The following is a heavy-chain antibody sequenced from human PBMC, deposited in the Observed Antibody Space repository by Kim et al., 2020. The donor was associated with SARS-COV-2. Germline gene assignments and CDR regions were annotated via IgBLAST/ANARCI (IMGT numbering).Heavy chain of an antibody. D-gene: IGHD3-10*01. CDR3: ARENLPMVRGVIWFDY. CDR2: IIPILGIA. Sequence: SVKVSCKASGGTFSSYAISWVRQAPGQGLEWMGRIIPILGIANYAQKFQGRVTITADKSTSTAYMELSSLRSEDTAVYYCARENLPMVRGVIWFDYWDQGTLVTVSS. J-gene: IGHJ4*02. V-gene: IGHV1-69*04. CDR1: GGTFSSYA.